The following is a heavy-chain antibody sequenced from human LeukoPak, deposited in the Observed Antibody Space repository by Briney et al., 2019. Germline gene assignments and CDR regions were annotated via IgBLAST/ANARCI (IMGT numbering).Heavy chain of an antibody. V-gene: IGHV3-74*01. J-gene: IGHJ3*01. D-gene: IGHD1-14*01. CDR3: VVVVEPPDSDGFDV. Sequence: GGPLRLSCAASGFTFGNSWVHWVRQAPGKGLVWVSLINADGSTATYADSVKGRFTISRDNARNTLSLQMNSLTIEDTAVYYCVVVVEPPDSDGFDVWGQGTMITVSS. CDR1: GFTFGNSW. CDR2: INADGSTA.